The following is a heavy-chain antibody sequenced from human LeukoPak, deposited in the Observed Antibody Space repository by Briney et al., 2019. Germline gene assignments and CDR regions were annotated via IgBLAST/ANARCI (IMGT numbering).Heavy chain of an antibody. J-gene: IGHJ4*02. CDR2: IWYDGSNK. V-gene: IGHV3-33*01. D-gene: IGHD1-26*01. CDR3: ARTCSGSYYAFDY. Sequence: GGSLRLSCAASGFTFSSYGMHWVRQAPGKGLEWVAVIWYDGSNKYYADSVKGRFTISRDNSKNTLYLQMNSLRAEDTAVYYCARTCSGSYYAFDYWGQATLVTASS. CDR1: GFTFSSYG.